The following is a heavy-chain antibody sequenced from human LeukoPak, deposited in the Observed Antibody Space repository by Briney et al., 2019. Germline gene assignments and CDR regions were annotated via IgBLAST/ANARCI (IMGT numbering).Heavy chain of an antibody. V-gene: IGHV3-74*01. Sequence: GGSLRLSCAASGFTFSSYWMHWVRQAPGKGLVWVSRINGDGGSTTYADSVKGRFTISRDNAKNTLYLQMNSLRAEDTAVYYCARDRATAMFDYWAQGTLDTVSS. CDR2: INGDGGST. CDR3: ARDRATAMFDY. CDR1: GFTFSSYW. D-gene: IGHD5-18*01. J-gene: IGHJ4*02.